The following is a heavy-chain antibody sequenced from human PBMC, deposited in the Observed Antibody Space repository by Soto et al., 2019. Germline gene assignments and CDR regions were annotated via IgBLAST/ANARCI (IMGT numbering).Heavy chain of an antibody. D-gene: IGHD2-2*01. J-gene: IGHJ6*02. V-gene: IGHV3-30*18. Sequence: LRLSCAASGFTFSSYGMHWVRQAPGKGLEWVAVISYDGGNKYYADSAKGRFTISRDNSKNTLYLQMNSLRAEDTAVYYCAKVLGYCSSSSCSRDMYYYYGMDVWGQGTTVTVSS. CDR2: ISYDGGNK. CDR1: GFTFSSYG. CDR3: AKVLGYCSSSSCSRDMYYYYGMDV.